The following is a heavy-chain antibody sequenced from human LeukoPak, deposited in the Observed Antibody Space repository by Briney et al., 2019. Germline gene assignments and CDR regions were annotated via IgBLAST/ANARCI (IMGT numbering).Heavy chain of an antibody. J-gene: IGHJ4*02. CDR1: GFTFSSYW. CDR2: IDTGGGWT. D-gene: IGHD2-2*02. Sequence: GGSLRLSCAASGFTFSSYWMHWVRHAPGTGLVWVSRIDTGGGWTDYADSAKGRFTVSRDNAKNSLYLQMNSLRAEDTAVYYCARNIRPGAYFDYWGQGTLVTVSS. V-gene: IGHV3-74*01. CDR3: ARNIRPGAYFDY.